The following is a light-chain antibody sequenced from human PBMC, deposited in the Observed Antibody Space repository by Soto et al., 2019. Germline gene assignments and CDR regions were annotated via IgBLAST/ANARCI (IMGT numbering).Light chain of an antibody. J-gene: IGLJ2*01. Sequence: QSALTQPPSASAAPGQRVTISCSGTISNIGDNHVSWYQQVPGKAPKLLIYDNNKRPSGIPDRFSGSRSGTSATLAITGLQTGDEADYICGTWDTTMSGLLFGGGTKLTVL. CDR2: DNN. V-gene: IGLV1-51*01. CDR1: ISNIGDNH. CDR3: GTWDTTMSGLL.